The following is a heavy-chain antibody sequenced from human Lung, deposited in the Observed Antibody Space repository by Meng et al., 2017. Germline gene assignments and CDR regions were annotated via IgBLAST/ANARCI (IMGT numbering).Heavy chain of an antibody. V-gene: IGHV3-74*02. Sequence: EVQLVESGGGLVKPGRSLRLSCAASGFTFTDHWMHWVRQGPGKGLVWVSRINRDGTKPTYADSVKGRFTISRDNAKNTLYLQMNNLRAEDTAFYYCTNDRLNHWGQGALVTVSS. CDR2: INRDGTKP. J-gene: IGHJ1*01. CDR3: TNDRLNH. D-gene: IGHD1-1*01. CDR1: GFTFTDHW.